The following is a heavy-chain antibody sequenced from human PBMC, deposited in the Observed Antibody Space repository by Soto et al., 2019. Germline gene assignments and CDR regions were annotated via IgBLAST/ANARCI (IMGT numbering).Heavy chain of an antibody. CDR3: ARSALPRGYSYGYYGMDV. D-gene: IGHD5-18*01. CDR1: GFTFSDYY. J-gene: IGHJ6*02. CDR2: ISSSGSTI. Sequence: LRLSCAASGFTFSDYYMSWIRQAPGKGLEWVSYISSSGSTIYYADSVKGRFTISRDNAKNSLYLQMNSLRAEDTAVYYCARSALPRGYSYGYYGMDVWGQGTTVTVSS. V-gene: IGHV3-11*01.